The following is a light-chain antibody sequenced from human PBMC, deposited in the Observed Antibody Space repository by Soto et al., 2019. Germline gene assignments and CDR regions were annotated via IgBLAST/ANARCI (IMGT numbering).Light chain of an antibody. CDR2: KAS. CDR1: QSISSW. J-gene: IGKJ1*01. CDR3: QQYNDYSWT. V-gene: IGKV1-5*03. Sequence: DIQMTQSPSTLSASVGDRFSINCRASQSISSWLAWYQQKPGKAPRLLIYKASTLEIGVPSRFSGSGSGTEFTLTISSLQPDDVATYCCQQYNDYSWTFGQGTKVDI.